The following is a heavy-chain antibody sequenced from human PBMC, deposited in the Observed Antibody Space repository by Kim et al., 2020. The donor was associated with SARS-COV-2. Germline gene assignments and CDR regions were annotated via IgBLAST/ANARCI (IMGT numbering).Heavy chain of an antibody. D-gene: IGHD1-26*01. Sequence: GGSLRLSCAASGFTFSSYAMSWVRQAPGKGLEWVSAISHSGGSTYYADSVKGRFTISRDNSKNTLYLQMNSLRAEDTAVYYCASGSYNYYYYYGMDVWGQGTTVTVSS. CDR1: GFTFSSYA. V-gene: IGHV3-23*01. CDR2: ISHSGGST. CDR3: ASGSYNYYYYYGMDV. J-gene: IGHJ6*02.